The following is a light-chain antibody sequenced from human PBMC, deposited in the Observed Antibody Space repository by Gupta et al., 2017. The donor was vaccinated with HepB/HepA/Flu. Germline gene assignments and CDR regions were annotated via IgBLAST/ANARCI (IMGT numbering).Light chain of an antibody. J-gene: IGLJ2*01. CDR3: SSYTSSSTLGV. CDR2: DVS. Sequence: QSALTQPASASGSPGQSITISCTGTSSDVGGYNYVSWYQQHPGKAPKLMIYDVSNRPSGVSNRFSGSKSGSTAALTIAGLQAEDEADYYCSSYTSSSTLGVFGGGTKLTVL. V-gene: IGLV2-14*01. CDR1: SSDVGGYNY.